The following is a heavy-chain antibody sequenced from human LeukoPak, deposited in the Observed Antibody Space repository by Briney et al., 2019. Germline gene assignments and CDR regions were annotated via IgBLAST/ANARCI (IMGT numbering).Heavy chain of an antibody. Sequence: ASVKVSCKASGFALTTYNIVWLRQAPGQGLEWVGWVTAFNENTHYSRKVQGRVTMTRDTSTSTAYMELSSLRSEDTAVYYCARDTGYSSSGGFDYWGQGTLVTVSS. D-gene: IGHD6-13*01. J-gene: IGHJ4*02. CDR3: ARDTGYSSSGGFDY. CDR2: VTAFNENT. CDR1: GFALTTYN. V-gene: IGHV1-18*01.